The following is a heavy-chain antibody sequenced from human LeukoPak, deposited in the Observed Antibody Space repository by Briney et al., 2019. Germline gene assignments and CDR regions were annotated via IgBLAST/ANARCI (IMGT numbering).Heavy chain of an antibody. Sequence: ASVKVSCKACGGTFSRYSISWVRQAPGQALEWMGGVIPIFGTANYAQKFQGRVTITTDESTSTAYMELSSLRSEDTAVYYCARDSGQPHTTTGYFDYWGQGPLVTVSP. CDR3: ARDSGQPHTTTGYFDY. CDR2: VIPIFGTA. CDR1: GGTFSRYS. J-gene: IGHJ4*02. D-gene: IGHD3-10*01. V-gene: IGHV1-69*05.